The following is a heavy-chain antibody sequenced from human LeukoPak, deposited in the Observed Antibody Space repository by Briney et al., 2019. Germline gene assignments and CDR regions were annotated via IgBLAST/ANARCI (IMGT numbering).Heavy chain of an antibody. V-gene: IGHV3-23*01. CDR1: GFTFSSYA. CDR2: ISGRGGSK. Sequence: GGSLRLSCAASGFTFSSYAMSWVRQAPGKGLEWVADISGRGGSKYYADFVKGRVNIFRDNGKNTLHLQMNSLRAEATAVYYCASVRIITMIVAHDYWGQGTLVTVSS. D-gene: IGHD3-22*01. J-gene: IGHJ4*02. CDR3: ASVRIITMIVAHDY.